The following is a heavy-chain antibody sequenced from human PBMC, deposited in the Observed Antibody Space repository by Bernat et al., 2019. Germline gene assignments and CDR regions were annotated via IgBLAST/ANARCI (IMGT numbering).Heavy chain of an antibody. Sequence: QVQLVQAGAEVKKPGASVKVSCKASGYTFTSYGISWVRQAPGQGLEWMGWISAYNGNTNYAQQLQGRVTMTTDTSTSTAYMELRSLRSDDTAVYYCARESISSGWPYYFDYWGQGTLVTVSS. J-gene: IGHJ4*02. CDR1: GYTFTSYG. D-gene: IGHD6-19*01. V-gene: IGHV1-18*01. CDR3: ARESISSGWPYYFDY. CDR2: ISAYNGNT.